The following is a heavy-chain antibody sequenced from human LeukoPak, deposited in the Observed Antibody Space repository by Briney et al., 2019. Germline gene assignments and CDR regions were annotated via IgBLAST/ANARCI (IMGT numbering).Heavy chain of an antibody. V-gene: IGHV1-18*01. CDR2: ISAYNGNT. CDR3: AMKGSDYYDSSGYYYGDAFDI. CDR1: GYTFTSYG. Sequence: ASVKVSCKASGYTFTSYGISWVRQAPGQGLEWMGWISAYNGNTNYAQKLQGRVTMTTDTSTSTAYMELRSLRSDDTAVYYCAMKGSDYYDSSGYYYGDAFDIWGQGTMVTVSS. J-gene: IGHJ3*02. D-gene: IGHD3-22*01.